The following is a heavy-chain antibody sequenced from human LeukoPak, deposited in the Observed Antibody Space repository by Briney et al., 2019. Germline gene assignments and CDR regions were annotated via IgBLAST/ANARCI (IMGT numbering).Heavy chain of an antibody. J-gene: IGHJ6*03. CDR1: GITLSGDR. CDR3: ARPRSYFHMDV. Sequence: SLRPSCVAPGITLSGDRRGSVSQGPGKGLQWVSYISTSSTNKYYADSVKGRFTISRDDAKSSLYLQMNSLRAEDTAVYYCARPRSYFHMDVWGKGTTVTVSS. V-gene: IGHV3-48*01. CDR2: ISTSSTNK.